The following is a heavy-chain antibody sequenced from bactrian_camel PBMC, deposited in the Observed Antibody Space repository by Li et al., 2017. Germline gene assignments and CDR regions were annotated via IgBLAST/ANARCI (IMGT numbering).Heavy chain of an antibody. J-gene: IGHJ4*01. Sequence: VQLVESGGGLVQPGDSLRLSCEAHGFIFSTYYMNWVRQAPGKGLEWVSSISYGDGSTYYATSVKGRFTISIDNAKSTLFLQMNSLKPEDTAVYTCAADLVLASLRISNPCTLSQGTQVTVS. D-gene: IGHD5*01. CDR2: ISYGDGST. V-gene: IGHV3S40*01. CDR1: GFIFSTYY.